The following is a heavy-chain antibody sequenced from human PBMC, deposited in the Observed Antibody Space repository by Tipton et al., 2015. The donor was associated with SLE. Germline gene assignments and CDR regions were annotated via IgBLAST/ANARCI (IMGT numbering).Heavy chain of an antibody. V-gene: IGHV4-59*11. CDR2: IYYSGST. D-gene: IGHD6-19*01. J-gene: IGHJ4*02. Sequence: LRLSCTVSGGSISSHYWRWIRQPPGKGLEWIGYIYYSGSTNYNPSLTRRVTISVDTSKNQFSLKLSSVTAADTAVYYCARDQAVAGSYYFDYWGQGTLVTVSS. CDR3: ARDQAVAGSYYFDY. CDR1: GGSISSHY.